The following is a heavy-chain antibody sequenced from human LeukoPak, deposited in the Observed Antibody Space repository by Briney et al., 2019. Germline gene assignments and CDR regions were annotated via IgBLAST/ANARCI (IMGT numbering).Heavy chain of an antibody. Sequence: ASVKVSFKASGYTFTIYGISWVWQAPGQGLELMGWISAYNGNTNYAQKLQGRGTMTTDTSTSTAYMALRSLRSDDTAVYYCARAGIQLTLDYWGQGTLVTVSS. J-gene: IGHJ4*02. D-gene: IGHD5-18*01. CDR1: GYTFTIYG. CDR3: ARAGIQLTLDY. V-gene: IGHV1-18*01. CDR2: ISAYNGNT.